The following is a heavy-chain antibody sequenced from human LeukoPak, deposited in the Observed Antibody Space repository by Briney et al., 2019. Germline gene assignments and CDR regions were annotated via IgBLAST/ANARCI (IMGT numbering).Heavy chain of an antibody. CDR1: GFTFSRYG. CDR2: ISDDGSKR. J-gene: IGHJ4*02. D-gene: IGHD3-3*01. Sequence: GGSLRLSCAAFGFTFSRYGMHWVRQAPGKGLEWVTVISDDGSKRYYEDSVKGRFTISRDNAKDSLYLQMNSLRAEDTAVYYCASLYDFWSGYRYFDYWGQGTLVTVSS. CDR3: ASLYDFWSGYRYFDY. V-gene: IGHV3-30*03.